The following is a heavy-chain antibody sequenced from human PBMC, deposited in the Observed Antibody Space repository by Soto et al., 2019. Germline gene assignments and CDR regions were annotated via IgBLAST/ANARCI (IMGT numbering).Heavy chain of an antibody. Sequence: DVQLLESGGGLVQPGGSLRLSCAASGFTFSDYAMTWVRQAPGKGPEWVSSIGGVGTARYYADSVKGRFTISRDNSKNTLFLQMSSLRSDDTAVYYGTKDAVPYNGKWDWFDPWGQGTLVTVSS. CDR3: TKDAVPYNGKWDWFDP. J-gene: IGHJ5*02. CDR2: IGGVGTAR. V-gene: IGHV3-23*01. D-gene: IGHD1-20*01. CDR1: GFTFSDYA.